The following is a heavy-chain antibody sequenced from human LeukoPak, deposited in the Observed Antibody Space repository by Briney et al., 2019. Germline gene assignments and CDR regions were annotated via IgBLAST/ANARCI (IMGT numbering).Heavy chain of an antibody. CDR2: IYYSGST. CDR1: GGSISSSSYY. CDR3: ARVRGSSGWYVFDY. Sequence: SETLSLTCTVSGGSISSSSYYWGWIRQPPGKGLEWIGSIYYSGSTYYNPSLKRRVTISVDTSKNQFSLKLSSVTAADTAVYYCARVRGSSGWYVFDYWGQGTLVTVSS. D-gene: IGHD6-19*01. J-gene: IGHJ4*02. V-gene: IGHV4-39*07.